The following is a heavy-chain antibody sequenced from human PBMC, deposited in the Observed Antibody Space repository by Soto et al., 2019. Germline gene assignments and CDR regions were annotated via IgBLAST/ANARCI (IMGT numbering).Heavy chain of an antibody. J-gene: IGHJ4*02. CDR2: ISYDGNKK. V-gene: IGHV3-30-3*01. D-gene: IGHD2-2*02. CDR3: ARTLGYCSRTSCYTMGGFDY. Sequence: QVQLVESGGGVVQPGRSLRLSCAASGFTFSSYSMHWVRQAPGKGLEWVAVISYDGNKKYYADSVKGRFTISRDKSKNKLYLQMNSLRAEDTAVYYCARTLGYCSRTSCYTMGGFDYWGQGTLVTVSS. CDR1: GFTFSSYS.